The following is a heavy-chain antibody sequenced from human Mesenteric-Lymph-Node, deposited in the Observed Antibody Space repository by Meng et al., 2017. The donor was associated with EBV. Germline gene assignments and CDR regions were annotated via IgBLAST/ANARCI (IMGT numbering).Heavy chain of an antibody. V-gene: IGHV6-1*01. CDR2: TYYKSKWYN. Sequence: APPHQSRPAPVNPPQNLSLTCAISGDRVSSNSAAWNWIRQSPSRGLEWLGRTYYKSKWYNDYAVSVKSRITINPDTSKNQFSLHLNSVTPEDTAVYYCTRDGGLNSGGTRFDYWGQGTLVTVSS. CDR1: GDRVSSNSAA. D-gene: IGHD2-15*01. CDR3: TRDGGLNSGGTRFDY. J-gene: IGHJ4*02.